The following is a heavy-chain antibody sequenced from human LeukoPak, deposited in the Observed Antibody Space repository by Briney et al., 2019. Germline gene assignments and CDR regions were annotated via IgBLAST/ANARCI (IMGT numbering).Heavy chain of an antibody. CDR1: GGSFSGYY. J-gene: IGHJ4*02. CDR2: INHSGST. D-gene: IGHD6-13*01. V-gene: IGHV4-34*01. Sequence: SETLSLTCAVYGGSFSGYYWSWIRQPPGKGLEWIGEINHSGSTNYNPSLTSRVTISVDTSKNQFSLKLSSVTAADTAVYYCARGEPRIAAAGRHFDYWGQGTLVTVSS. CDR3: ARGEPRIAAAGRHFDY.